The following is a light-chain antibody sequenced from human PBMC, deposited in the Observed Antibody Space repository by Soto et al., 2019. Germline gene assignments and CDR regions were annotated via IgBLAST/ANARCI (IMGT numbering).Light chain of an antibody. Sequence: QSALTQPASVSGSPGQSITISCTGTSSDVGGYNYVSWYQQHPGKAPKLMIYDVSNRPSGVSNRFSGSKSGNTASLTISGLRAEDEADYYCSSYTSSSTPGVFGTGTKLTVL. J-gene: IGLJ1*01. V-gene: IGLV2-14*01. CDR2: DVS. CDR1: SSDVGGYNY. CDR3: SSYTSSSTPGV.